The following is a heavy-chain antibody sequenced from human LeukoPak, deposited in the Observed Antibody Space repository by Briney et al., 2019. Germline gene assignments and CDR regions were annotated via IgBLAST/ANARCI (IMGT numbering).Heavy chain of an antibody. CDR2: INSDGSST. D-gene: IGHD2-15*01. Sequence: GGSLRLSCAASGFNFSSYWMHWVRQAPGEGLVWVSRINSDGSSTSYADSVKGRFTISRDNAKNTLYLQMNSLRAEDTAVYYCTTDQILTPDYRGQGTLVTVSS. CDR3: TTDQILTPDY. CDR1: GFNFSSYW. J-gene: IGHJ4*02. V-gene: IGHV3-74*01.